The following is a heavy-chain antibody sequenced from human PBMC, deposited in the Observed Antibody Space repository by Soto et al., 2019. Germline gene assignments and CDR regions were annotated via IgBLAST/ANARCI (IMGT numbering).Heavy chain of an antibody. CDR3: ENRYYFDYGGYSHPYDS. V-gene: IGHV4-39*01. J-gene: IGHJ4*02. CDR1: DGSITSSNNF. CDR2: IFYGGNT. D-gene: IGHD3-22*01. Sequence: SETLSLTCTVSDGSITSSNNFWGWIRQPPGKGLEWIGTIFYGGNTYYNPSLKSRVTMSVDTFKNQFSLRLSSVTAADTAVYFWENRYYFDYGGYSHPYDSWGQGTLVTVSS.